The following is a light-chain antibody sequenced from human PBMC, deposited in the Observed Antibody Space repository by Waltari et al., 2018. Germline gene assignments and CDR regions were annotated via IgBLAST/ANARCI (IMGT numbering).Light chain of an antibody. CDR3: QHYNNWPPSWT. V-gene: IGKV3-15*01. Sequence: ERVMTQSPATLSVSPGERATLSCRASQSVSSNLAWYQQKPGQAPRLLIHGASTRATGVPTRFSGSGSGKGFTLTIDSLQSEDFAVYYCQHYNNWPPSWTFGQGTKVEIK. CDR2: GAS. CDR1: QSVSSN. J-gene: IGKJ1*01.